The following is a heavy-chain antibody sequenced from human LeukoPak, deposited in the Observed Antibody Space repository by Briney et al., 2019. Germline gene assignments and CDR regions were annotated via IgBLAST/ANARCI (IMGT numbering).Heavy chain of an antibody. D-gene: IGHD1-26*01. J-gene: IGHJ3*01. Sequence: GGSLRLSCAASGFSLDDYAMHWVRQAPGQGLGWVSSISWDGRNMAYAASVKGRFTISRDNAQNSLYLQMYSLKIDDTAFYYCIKDMGFDLLKDAFDLWGQGMLVTVSS. CDR1: GFSLDDYA. V-gene: IGHV3-9*01. CDR3: IKDMGFDLLKDAFDL. CDR2: ISWDGRNM.